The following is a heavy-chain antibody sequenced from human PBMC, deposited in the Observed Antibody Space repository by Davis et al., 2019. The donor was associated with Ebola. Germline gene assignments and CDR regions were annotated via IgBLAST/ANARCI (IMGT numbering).Heavy chain of an antibody. J-gene: IGHJ4*01. CDR2: ISGGSTYI. V-gene: IGHV3-21*06. Sequence: GESLKISCAASGFTFNTYSMKWVRQAPGKGLEWVSSISGGSTYIYYAESLKGRFTISSDNAKNSVYLQMNSLRTEDTAVYYCATDLDFWSYSFAYWGQGTLVTVSS. D-gene: IGHD3-3*01. CDR1: GFTFNTYS. CDR3: ATDLDFWSYSFAY.